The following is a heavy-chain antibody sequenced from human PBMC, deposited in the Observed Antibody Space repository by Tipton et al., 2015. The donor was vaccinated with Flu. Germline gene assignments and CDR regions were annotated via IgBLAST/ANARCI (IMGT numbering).Heavy chain of an antibody. J-gene: IGHJ6*02. CDR1: GFTFDDYG. V-gene: IGHV3-20*04. CDR2: TNWNGGRT. D-gene: IGHD3-16*01. Sequence: SLRLSCAASGFTFDDYGMGWVRQVPGKGLEWVPVTNWNGGRTGYADSVKGRFTISRDNAKNSLYLQMNSLRVEDTAKYYCARARLVLLGGAQSGLDVWGQGTTVTVSS. CDR3: ARARLVLLGGAQSGLDV.